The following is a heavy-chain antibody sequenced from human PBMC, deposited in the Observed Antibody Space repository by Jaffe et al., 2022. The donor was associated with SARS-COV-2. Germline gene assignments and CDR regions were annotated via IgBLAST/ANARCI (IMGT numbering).Heavy chain of an antibody. Sequence: QVQLQESGPGLVKPSQTLSLTCTVSGGSISSGSYYWSWIRQPAGKGLEWIGRIYTSGSTNYNPSLKSRVTISVDTSKNQFSLKLSSVTAADTAVYYCARDKPEIGYYDSSGYCLDYWGQGTLVTVSS. V-gene: IGHV4-61*02. CDR3: ARDKPEIGYYDSSGYCLDY. CDR2: IYTSGST. CDR1: GGSISSGSYY. D-gene: IGHD3-22*01. J-gene: IGHJ4*02.